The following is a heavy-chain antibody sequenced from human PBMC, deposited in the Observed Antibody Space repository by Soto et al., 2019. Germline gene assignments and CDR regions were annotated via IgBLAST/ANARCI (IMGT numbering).Heavy chain of an antibody. Sequence: ASVKVSCKASGYTSSSYYLQWVRQAPGQGLEWMGIINPSGDHTSYEEKFHGRITMTSDTSTSTVYMELSSLRSEDTAVYYCARAGRASFYFDYWGQGTLVTVS. V-gene: IGHV1-46*01. D-gene: IGHD3-16*02. CDR1: GYTSSSYY. CDR2: INPSGDHT. CDR3: ARAGRASFYFDY. J-gene: IGHJ4*02.